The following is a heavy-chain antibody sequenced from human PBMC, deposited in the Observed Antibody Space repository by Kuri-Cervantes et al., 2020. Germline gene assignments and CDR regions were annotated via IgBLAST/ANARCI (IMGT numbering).Heavy chain of an antibody. CDR1: GFTVSSNY. CDR2: IYSGGST. Sequence: GESLKISCAASGFTVSSNYMSWVRQAPGKGLEGVSVIYSGGSTYYADSVKGRFTISRDNSENTLYLQMNSLRTEDTAMYYCARDRAVGGTDWGQGTLVTVSS. J-gene: IGHJ4*02. V-gene: IGHV3-53*01. D-gene: IGHD1-26*01. CDR3: ARDRAVGGTD.